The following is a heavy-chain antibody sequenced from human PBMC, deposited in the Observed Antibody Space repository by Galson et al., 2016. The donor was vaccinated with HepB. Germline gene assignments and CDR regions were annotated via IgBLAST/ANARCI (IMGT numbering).Heavy chain of an antibody. Sequence: SLRLSCAASGLSFSNAWMSWVRQAPGKGLEWVGRIKTKSDGGTTQYAAPVEGRFTISRDDSENRLYLQMNNLEPGDTAVYYCTTDGLDISFDYWGQGTRVTVSP. CDR2: IKTKSDGGTT. CDR1: GLSFSNAW. V-gene: IGHV3-15*01. J-gene: IGHJ4*02. D-gene: IGHD2-2*03. CDR3: TTDGLDISFDY.